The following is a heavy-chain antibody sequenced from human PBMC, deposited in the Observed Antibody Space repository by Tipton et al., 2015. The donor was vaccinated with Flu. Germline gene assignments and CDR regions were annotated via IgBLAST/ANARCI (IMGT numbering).Heavy chain of an antibody. CDR3: ARSSGWYFLPDY. D-gene: IGHD6-19*01. CDR2: IYYSGGT. Sequence: TLSLTCTVSGGSISSSSYYWGWIRQPPGKGLEWIGSIYYSGGTYYNPSLKSRVTISVDTSKNQFSLKLSSVTAADTAVYYCARSSGWYFLPDYWGQGTLVTVSS. J-gene: IGHJ4*02. CDR1: GGSISSSSYY. V-gene: IGHV4-39*07.